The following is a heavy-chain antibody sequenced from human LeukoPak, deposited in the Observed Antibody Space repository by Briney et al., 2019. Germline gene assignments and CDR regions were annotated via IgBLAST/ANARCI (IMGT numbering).Heavy chain of an antibody. D-gene: IGHD3-10*01. V-gene: IGHV4-61*02. CDR3: AREGRDYYYYYIYV. CDR1: GGSISSGSDY. J-gene: IGHJ6*03. Sequence: SQTLSLTCTVPGGSISSGSDYWSWIRQPAGNGLEWIGCIYTSGSTNYNPSLESRVTISVDTSKNQFSLKLSSVTAADTAIYYCAREGRDYYYYYIYVWGKGTTVTVSS. CDR2: IYTSGST.